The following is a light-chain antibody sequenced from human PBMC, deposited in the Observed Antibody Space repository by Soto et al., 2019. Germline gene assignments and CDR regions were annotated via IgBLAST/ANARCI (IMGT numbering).Light chain of an antibody. CDR2: GAS. V-gene: IGKV3-20*01. CDR1: QTVRTNY. J-gene: IGKJ4*01. Sequence: EIVLTQSPGTLSLSPGERATLSCRASQTVRTNYLAWFQHKPGQAPRLLIYGASSRATGIPDRFSGSGSRTDFTLTINGLEPEDFAVYFCQQCSGSPLTVGGGTKVQIK. CDR3: QQCSGSPLT.